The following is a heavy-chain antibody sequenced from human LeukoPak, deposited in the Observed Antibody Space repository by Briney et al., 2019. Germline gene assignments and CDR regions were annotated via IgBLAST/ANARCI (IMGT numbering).Heavy chain of an antibody. CDR2: ISGSGGSA. CDR3: AKEGYCSSTSCYVDY. Sequence: GGSLRLSCAASGFTFSSYAMSWVRQAPGKGLEWVSGISGSGGSAYYADSVKGRFTISRDNSKNTLYLQMNSLRAEDTAVYYCAKEGYCSSTSCYVDYWGQGTLVTVSS. CDR1: GFTFSSYA. J-gene: IGHJ4*02. V-gene: IGHV3-23*01. D-gene: IGHD2-2*01.